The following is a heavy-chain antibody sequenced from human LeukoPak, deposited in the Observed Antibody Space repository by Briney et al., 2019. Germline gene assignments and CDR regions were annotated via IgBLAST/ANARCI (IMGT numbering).Heavy chain of an antibody. CDR3: ATDLLSTFLHDYYYGMDV. D-gene: IGHD2/OR15-2a*01. J-gene: IGHJ6*02. V-gene: IGHV1-24*01. Sequence: ASVKVSCKVSGYTLTELSMHSVRQAPGKGREWMGGFDPEDGETIYAQKFQGRVTMTEDTSTDTAYMELSSLRSEDTAVYYCATDLLSTFLHDYYYGMDVWGQGTTVTVSS. CDR1: GYTLTELS. CDR2: FDPEDGET.